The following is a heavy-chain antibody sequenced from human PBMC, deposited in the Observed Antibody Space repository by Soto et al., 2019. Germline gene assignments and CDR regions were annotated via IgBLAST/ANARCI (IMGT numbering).Heavy chain of an antibody. CDR1: GYTFTSYG. CDR3: ARVQYQLKPWFDP. CDR2: ICAYNGNT. V-gene: IGHV1-18*04. J-gene: IGHJ5*02. D-gene: IGHD2-2*01. Sequence: WASVKVSCKASGYTFTSYGISWVRQAPGQGLEWMGWICAYNGNTNYAQKLQGRVTMTTDTSTSTAYMELRSLRSDDTAVYCCARVQYQLKPWFDPWGQGTLVTVSS.